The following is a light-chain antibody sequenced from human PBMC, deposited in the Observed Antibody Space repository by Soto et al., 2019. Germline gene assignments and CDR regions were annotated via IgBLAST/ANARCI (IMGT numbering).Light chain of an antibody. CDR3: QQLNSYPRT. CDR2: AAS. V-gene: IGKV1-9*01. Sequence: DIQVTQSPSFLSASVGDRVTITCRASQGISSFLAWYQQKPGKAPKLLIYAASTLQSGVPSRFSGSGSGTEFTLTISSLQPEDFATYYCQQLNSYPRTFGQGTKVEIK. J-gene: IGKJ1*01. CDR1: QGISSF.